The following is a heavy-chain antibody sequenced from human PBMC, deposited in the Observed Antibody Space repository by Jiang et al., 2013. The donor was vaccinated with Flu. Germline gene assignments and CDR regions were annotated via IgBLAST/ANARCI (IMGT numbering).Heavy chain of an antibody. J-gene: IGHJ4*02. V-gene: IGHV4-30-2*04. D-gene: IGHD2-15*01. Sequence: QPPGKGLEWIGNIYDSGSTFYNSSLKSRLRISVESSKNQFSLKLTAVTAADTAVYYCARGGWSPGTYVDFWGQGILGHRLL. CDR3: ARGGWSPGTYVDF. CDR2: IYDSGST.